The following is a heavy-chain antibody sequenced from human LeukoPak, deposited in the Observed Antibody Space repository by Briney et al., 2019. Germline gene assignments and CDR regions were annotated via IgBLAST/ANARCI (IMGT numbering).Heavy chain of an antibody. V-gene: IGHV3-33*01. Sequence: PGGSLRLSCAASGFTFSSYGMHWVRQVPGKGLEWVAVIWYDGSNKYYADSVKGRFTISRDNSKNTLYLQMNSLRAEDTAVYYCARDEDSSGWQSFDYWGQGTLVTVSS. J-gene: IGHJ4*02. CDR2: IWYDGSNK. CDR3: ARDEDSSGWQSFDY. CDR1: GFTFSSYG. D-gene: IGHD6-19*01.